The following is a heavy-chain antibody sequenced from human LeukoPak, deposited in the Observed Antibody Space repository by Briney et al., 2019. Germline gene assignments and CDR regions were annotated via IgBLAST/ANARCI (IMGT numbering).Heavy chain of an antibody. CDR2: IYYSGST. V-gene: IGHV4-39*01. CDR3: AGIGRWLQFFGY. CDR1: GGSISSSSYY. J-gene: IGHJ4*02. Sequence: HPSETLSLTCTVSGGSISSSSYYWGWLRQPPGKGLEWIGSIYYSGSTYYNPSLKSRVTISVDTSKNQFSLKLSSVTAADTAVYYCAGIGRWLQFFGYWGQGTLVTVSS. D-gene: IGHD5-12*01.